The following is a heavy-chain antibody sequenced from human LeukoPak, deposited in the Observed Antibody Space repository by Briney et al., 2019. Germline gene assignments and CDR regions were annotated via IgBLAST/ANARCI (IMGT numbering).Heavy chain of an antibody. CDR1: GGSLSSYY. Sequence: SETLSLTCTVSGGSLSSYYWSWIRPPPGKGLEWIGYIYYSGNTYYNPSLKSGVTMSVDTSKNQFSLRLTSVTAADTAVYYCARQGYNSSPFNYWGQGTLVTVSS. CDR3: ARQGYNSSPFNY. J-gene: IGHJ4*02. V-gene: IGHV4-59*01. D-gene: IGHD6-13*01. CDR2: IYYSGNT.